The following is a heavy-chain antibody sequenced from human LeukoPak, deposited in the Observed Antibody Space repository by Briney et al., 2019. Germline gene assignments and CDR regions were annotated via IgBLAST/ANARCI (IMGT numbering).Heavy chain of an antibody. J-gene: IGHJ4*02. Sequence: SVKVSCKASGGTFSSYAISWVRQAPGQGLEWMGGIIPIFGTANYAQKFQGRVTITTDESTSTAYMELSSLRSEDTAVYYCARGNTYYDFWSGSKGEYYFDYWGQGTLVTVSS. CDR2: IIPIFGTA. V-gene: IGHV1-69*05. CDR3: ARGNTYYDFWSGSKGEYYFDY. CDR1: GGTFSSYA. D-gene: IGHD3-3*01.